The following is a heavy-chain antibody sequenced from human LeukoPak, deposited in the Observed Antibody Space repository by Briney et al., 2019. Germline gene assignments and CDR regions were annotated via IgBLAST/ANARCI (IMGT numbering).Heavy chain of an antibody. CDR3: AKAEVYYYGSTGYEFDY. D-gene: IGHD3-22*01. CDR2: ISSSGGST. CDR1: GFTFSSYA. V-gene: IGHV3-23*01. J-gene: IGHJ4*02. Sequence: GGSLRLSCAASGFTFSSYAMSWVRQAPGKGLEWVSAISSSGGSTYYADSVKGRFTISRDNSKNTLYLQMNSLRAEDTAVYYCAKAEVYYYGSTGYEFDYWGQGTLVTVSS.